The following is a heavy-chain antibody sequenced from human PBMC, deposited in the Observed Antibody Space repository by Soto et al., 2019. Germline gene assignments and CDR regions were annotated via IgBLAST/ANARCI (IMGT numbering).Heavy chain of an antibody. Sequence: QLQLRESGPGLVKPSETLSLTCPVSGGSISGYYWSWLRQPPGKGLEWIAFIHYTGSSNSNPSLKSRVTISVDTSKNQFSLKLSSVTAADTAVYYCARHSNEYRKSLDSWGQGTLVTVSS. J-gene: IGHJ5*02. CDR3: ARHSNEYRKSLDS. CDR1: GGSISGYY. CDR2: IHYTGSS. D-gene: IGHD5-18*01. V-gene: IGHV4-59*08.